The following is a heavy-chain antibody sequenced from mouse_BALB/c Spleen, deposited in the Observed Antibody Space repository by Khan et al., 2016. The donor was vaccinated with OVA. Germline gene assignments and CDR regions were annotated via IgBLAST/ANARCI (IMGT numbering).Heavy chain of an antibody. Sequence: IQLVQSGPELVKPGASVKISCKASGYSFTGYFMNWVKQSHGKSLEWIGRINPYNGDTFYNQKFGGKATLTVDKSSRTAHMELLSLTSEDSAVYYCGTGPAWFAYWGQGTLVTVSA. V-gene: IGHV1-37*01. CDR1: GYSFTGYF. CDR2: INPYNGDT. J-gene: IGHJ3*01. CDR3: GTGPAWFAY.